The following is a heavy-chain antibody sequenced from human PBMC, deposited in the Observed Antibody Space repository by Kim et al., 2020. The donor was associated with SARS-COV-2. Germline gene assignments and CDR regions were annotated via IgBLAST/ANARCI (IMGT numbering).Heavy chain of an antibody. CDR3: ARGVVVIADEYFQH. CDR2: IIPIFGTA. D-gene: IGHD3-22*01. J-gene: IGHJ1*01. V-gene: IGHV1-69*13. CDR1: GGTFSSYA. Sequence: SVKVSCKASGGTFSSYAISWVRQAPGQGLEWMGGIIPIFGTANYAQKFQGRVTITADESTSTAYMELSSLRSEDTAVYYCARGVVVIADEYFQHWGQGTLVTVSS.